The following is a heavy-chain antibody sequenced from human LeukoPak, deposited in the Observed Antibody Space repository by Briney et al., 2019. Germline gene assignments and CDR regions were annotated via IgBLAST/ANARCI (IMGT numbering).Heavy chain of an antibody. D-gene: IGHD2-21*02. J-gene: IGHJ4*02. CDR3: VALGDRIY. CDR2: ISAAGDT. CDR1: XXTFSSYD. V-gene: IGHV3-13*01. Sequence: GGSLRXXCXAXXXTFSSYDMRWVXQAIGKGLEWVSAISAAGDTYYLDSVKGRFTISRENAKNSLYLQMNSLRAGDTAVYYCVALGDRIYWGQGTLVTVSS.